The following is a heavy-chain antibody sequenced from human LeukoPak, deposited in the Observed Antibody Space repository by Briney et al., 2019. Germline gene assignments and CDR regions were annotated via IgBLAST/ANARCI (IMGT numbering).Heavy chain of an antibody. D-gene: IGHD3-16*02. Sequence: GGSLRLSCAASGFTFSSYEMNWVRQAPGKGLEWVSYISNSGSTKYYADSVKGRITISRDNAKNSLYLQMNSLRAEDTAIYYCARATFGGFIDYWGQGTLVTVSS. CDR2: ISNSGSTK. CDR3: ARATFGGFIDY. V-gene: IGHV3-48*03. CDR1: GFTFSSYE. J-gene: IGHJ4*02.